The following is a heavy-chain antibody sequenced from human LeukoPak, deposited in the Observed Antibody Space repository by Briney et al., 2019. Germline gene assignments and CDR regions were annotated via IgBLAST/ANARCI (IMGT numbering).Heavy chain of an antibody. CDR1: GGSISSSSYY. CDR3: ARFEEITMRSGDAFDI. J-gene: IGHJ3*02. CDR2: IYYSGST. Sequence: SETLSLTCTVSGGSISSSSYYWGWIRQPPGKGLEWIGSIYYSGSTYYNPSLKSRVTISVDTSRNQFSLKLSSVTAADTAVYYCARFEEITMRSGDAFDIWGQGTMVTVSS. D-gene: IGHD3-22*01. V-gene: IGHV4-39*07.